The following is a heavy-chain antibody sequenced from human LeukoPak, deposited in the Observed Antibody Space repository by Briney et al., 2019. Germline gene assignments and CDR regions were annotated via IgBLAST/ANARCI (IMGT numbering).Heavy chain of an antibody. J-gene: IGHJ5*02. Sequence: PSETLSLTCTVSGGSISSGSDYWSWIRQPAGKGLEWIGRIDSSGSTSYNPSLKSRLTISVDTSKNQFSLKLSSVTAADTAVYYCARVRWSLVRGGGWFDPWGQGTLVTVSS. D-gene: IGHD2-15*01. V-gene: IGHV4-61*02. CDR1: GGSISSGSDY. CDR3: ARVRWSLVRGGGWFDP. CDR2: IDSSGST.